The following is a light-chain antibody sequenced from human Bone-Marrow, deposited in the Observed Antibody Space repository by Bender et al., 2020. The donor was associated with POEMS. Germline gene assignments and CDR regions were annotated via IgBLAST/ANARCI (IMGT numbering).Light chain of an antibody. Sequence: QSALTQPASVSGSPGQSITISCTGISSDVGVSSFVSWYQQHPGKAPTLIIYDVSERPSGVPDRFSGSKSGNTASLTVSGLQPEDEADYYCSSFTNSNTLVFGGGTKLTVL. V-gene: IGLV2-8*01. CDR2: DVS. CDR3: SSFTNSNTLV. CDR1: SSDVGVSSF. J-gene: IGLJ2*01.